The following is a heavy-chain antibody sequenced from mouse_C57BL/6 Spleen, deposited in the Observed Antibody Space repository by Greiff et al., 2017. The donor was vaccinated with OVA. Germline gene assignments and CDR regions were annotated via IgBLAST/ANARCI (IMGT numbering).Heavy chain of an antibody. CDR3: ARGDYSNFYAMDY. D-gene: IGHD2-5*01. V-gene: IGHV1-50*01. CDR2: IDPSDSYT. CDR1: GYTFTSYW. Sequence: QVQLQQPGAELVKPGASVKLSCKASGYTFTSYWMQWVKQRPGQGLEWIGEIDPSDSYTNYNQKFKGKATLTVYTSSSTAYMQLSSLTSEDSAVYYCARGDYSNFYAMDYWGQGTSVTVSS. J-gene: IGHJ4*01.